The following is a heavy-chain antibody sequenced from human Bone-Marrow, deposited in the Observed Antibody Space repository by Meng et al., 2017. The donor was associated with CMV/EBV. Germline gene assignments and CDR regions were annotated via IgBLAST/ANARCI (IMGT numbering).Heavy chain of an antibody. V-gene: IGHV4-39*07. D-gene: IGHD2-2*01. Sequence: SETLSLTCTVSGGSISSSSYYWGWIRQPPGKGLEWIGSIYYSGSTYYNPSLKSRVTISVDKSKNQFSLKLSSVTAADTAVYYCARMAVVPAATPYYYYGMDVWAQGTTVTVSS. CDR3: ARMAVVPAATPYYYYGMDV. CDR2: IYYSGST. J-gene: IGHJ6*02. CDR1: GGSISSSSYY.